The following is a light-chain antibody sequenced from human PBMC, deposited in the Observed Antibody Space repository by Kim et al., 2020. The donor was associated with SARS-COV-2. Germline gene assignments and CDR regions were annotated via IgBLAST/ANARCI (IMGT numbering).Light chain of an antibody. V-gene: IGKV1D-13*01. J-gene: IGKJ5*01. Sequence: GDRVTGTCRASQGISSALAWYQQRPGKAPKVLIFAASNLESGVPSRFSGSGSGTDFTLTISSLQPEDSATYYCQQFHNYPFTFGQGTRLEIK. CDR3: QQFHNYPFT. CDR2: AAS. CDR1: QGISSA.